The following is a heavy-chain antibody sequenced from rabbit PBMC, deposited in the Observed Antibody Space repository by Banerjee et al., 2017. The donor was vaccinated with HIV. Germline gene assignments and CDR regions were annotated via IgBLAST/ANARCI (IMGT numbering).Heavy chain of an antibody. CDR1: GIDFSSTYY. J-gene: IGHJ4*01. CDR2: IYAGSGGRI. CDR3: ARDRYGGWVYHGFNL. Sequence: QEQLEESGGGLVQPEGSLTLTCSASGIDFSSTYYLCWVRQAPGKGLEWIACIYAGSGGRIYYASWAKGRFTISKTSSTTVTLQMTSLTAADTATYFCARDRYGGWVYHGFNLWGQGTLVTVS. V-gene: IGHV1S45*01. D-gene: IGHD4-2*01.